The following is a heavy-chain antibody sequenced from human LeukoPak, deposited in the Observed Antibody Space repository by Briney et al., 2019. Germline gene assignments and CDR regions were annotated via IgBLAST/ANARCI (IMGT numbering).Heavy chain of an antibody. CDR1: GGSIISYY. J-gene: IGHJ4*02. CDR3: ARGNGIVGAIFDY. CDR2: IYYSGST. V-gene: IGHV4-59*08. Sequence: PSETLSLTCTVSGGSIISYYWSWIRQPPGKGLEWIGYIYYSGSTNYNPSLKSRVTISVDTSKNQFSLKLSSVTAADTAVYYCARGNGIVGAIFDYWGQGTLVTVSS. D-gene: IGHD1-26*01.